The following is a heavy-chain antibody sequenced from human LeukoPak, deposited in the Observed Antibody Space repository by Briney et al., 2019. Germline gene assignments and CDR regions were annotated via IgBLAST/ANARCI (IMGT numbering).Heavy chain of an antibody. CDR3: ARASPIGAAGLFDY. V-gene: IGHV3-53*01. CDR2: IYSGGTT. Sequence: PGGSLRLSCAASGFTVSSIYMNWVRQAPGKGLEWVSVIYSGGTTYYADSVKGRFTISRDNSKNTLYLQMNSLRAEDTAVYYCARASPIGAAGLFDYWGQGTLVTVSS. D-gene: IGHD6-13*01. J-gene: IGHJ4*02. CDR1: GFTVSSIY.